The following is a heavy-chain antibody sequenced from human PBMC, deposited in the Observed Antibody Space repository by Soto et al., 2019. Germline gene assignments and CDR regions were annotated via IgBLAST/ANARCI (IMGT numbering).Heavy chain of an antibody. Sequence: QVQLVESGGGVVQPGRSLRLSCAASGFTFSSYAMHWVRQAPGKGLEWVAVISYDGSNKYYADSVKGRFTISRDNSKNTLYLQMTSLRAEDTAVYYCAREVSTFDYWGQGTLVTVSS. CDR3: AREVSTFDY. V-gene: IGHV3-30-3*01. CDR1: GFTFSSYA. CDR2: ISYDGSNK. J-gene: IGHJ4*02. D-gene: IGHD2-2*01.